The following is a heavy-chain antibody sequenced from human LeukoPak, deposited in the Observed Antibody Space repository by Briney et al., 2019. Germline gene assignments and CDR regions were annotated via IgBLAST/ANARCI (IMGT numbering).Heavy chain of an antibody. CDR1: GYTFTGYY. D-gene: IGHD6-13*01. V-gene: IGHV1-2*02. CDR3: ASVKGRVLHSSSWYYFDS. CDR2: INPNSGGT. J-gene: IGHJ4*02. Sequence: LGASVKVSCKASGYTFTGYYVHWVRQAPGQGLEWMGWINPNSGGTNYAQKFQGRVTMTRDTSISTAYMELSRLRSDDTAVYYCASVKGRVLHSSSWYYFDSWGQGTLVTVSS.